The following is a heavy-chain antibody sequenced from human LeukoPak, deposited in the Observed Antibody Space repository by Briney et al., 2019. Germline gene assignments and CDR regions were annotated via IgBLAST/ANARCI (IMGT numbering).Heavy chain of an antibody. Sequence: GGSLRLSCAASGFTFSDYYMTWIRQAPGKGLEWVSYISGSDGNTKHYADSVKGRFTNSRDNAKTSLYLQMNSLRAEDTAVYYCARVFLIVAAGTVDYWGQGTLVTVSS. CDR2: ISGSDGNTK. CDR3: ARVFLIVAAGTVDY. J-gene: IGHJ4*02. D-gene: IGHD6-13*01. CDR1: GFTFSDYY. V-gene: IGHV3-11*04.